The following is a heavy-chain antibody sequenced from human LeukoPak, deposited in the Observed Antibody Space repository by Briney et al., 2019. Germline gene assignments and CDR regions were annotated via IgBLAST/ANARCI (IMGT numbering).Heavy chain of an antibody. CDR3: AKVLSSGWTNWFDP. V-gene: IGHV3-30*18. J-gene: IGHJ5*02. Sequence: PGRSLRLSCAASGFTFSSYGMHWVRQAPGKGLEWVAVISYDGSNKYYADSVKGRFTISRDNSKNTLYLQMNSLRAEDTAVYYCAKVLSSGWTNWFDPWGQGTLVTVSS. D-gene: IGHD6-19*01. CDR1: GFTFSSYG. CDR2: ISYDGSNK.